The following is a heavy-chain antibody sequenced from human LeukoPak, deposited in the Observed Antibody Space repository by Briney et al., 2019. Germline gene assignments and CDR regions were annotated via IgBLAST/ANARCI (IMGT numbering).Heavy chain of an antibody. CDR3: AREQGIAVAGIWFDP. Sequence: PSETLSLTCTVSGYSISSGYYWGWIRQPPGKGLEWIGSIYHSGSTYYNPSLKSRVTISVDTSKNQFSLKLSSVTAADTAVYYCAREQGIAVAGIWFDPWGQGTLVTVSS. D-gene: IGHD6-19*01. CDR2: IYHSGST. V-gene: IGHV4-38-2*02. J-gene: IGHJ5*02. CDR1: GYSISSGYY.